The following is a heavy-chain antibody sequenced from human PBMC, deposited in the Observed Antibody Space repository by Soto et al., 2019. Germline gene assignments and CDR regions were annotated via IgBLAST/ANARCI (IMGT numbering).Heavy chain of an antibody. J-gene: IGHJ5*02. Sequence: ASETLSLTCTVSGGSVSSGSYYWSWIRQPPGKGLEWIGYIYYSGSTNYNPSLKSRVTISVDTSKNQFSLKLSSVTAADTAVYYCARASTPYCDWLSAFDPWGQGTLVTVSS. CDR2: IYYSGST. V-gene: IGHV4-61*01. CDR3: ARASTPYCDWLSAFDP. D-gene: IGHD3-9*01. CDR1: GGSVSSGSYY.